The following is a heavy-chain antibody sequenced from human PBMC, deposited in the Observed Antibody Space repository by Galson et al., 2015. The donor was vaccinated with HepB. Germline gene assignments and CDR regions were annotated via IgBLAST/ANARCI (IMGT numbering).Heavy chain of an antibody. D-gene: IGHD1-26*01. CDR3: ARDKRVGPDPRNWYFDL. Sequence: SVKVSCKASGGTFSSYAISWVRQAPGQGLEWMGRIIPILGIANYAQKFQGRVTITADKSTSTAYMELSSLRSEDTAVYYCARDKRVGPDPRNWYFDLWGRGTLVTVSS. CDR2: IIPILGIA. V-gene: IGHV1-69*04. J-gene: IGHJ2*01. CDR1: GGTFSSYA.